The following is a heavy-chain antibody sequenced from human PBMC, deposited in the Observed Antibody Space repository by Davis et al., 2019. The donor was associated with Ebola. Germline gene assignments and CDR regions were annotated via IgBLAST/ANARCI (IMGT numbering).Heavy chain of an antibody. CDR3: ARDRYSDGSGYFFEQSH. V-gene: IGHV1-69*13. CDR2: IIPVFGIP. Sequence: SVKVSCKASGYTFTSYAISWVRQAPGQGLDWIGGIIPVFGIPKYAQKFQGRVTITADESTSTAYMELSSLRSEDTAVYYCARDRYSDGSGYFFEQSHWGQGTLVTVSS. D-gene: IGHD3-22*01. CDR1: GYTFTSYA. J-gene: IGHJ4*02.